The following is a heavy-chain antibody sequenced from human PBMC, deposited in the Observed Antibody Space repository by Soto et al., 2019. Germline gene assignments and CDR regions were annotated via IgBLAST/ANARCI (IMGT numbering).Heavy chain of an antibody. CDR1: GFTFSSYA. CDR2: ISGSGGST. J-gene: IGHJ4*02. V-gene: IGHV3-23*01. CDR3: AKYLIQLWSETFDY. D-gene: IGHD5-18*01. Sequence: GGSLRLSCAASGFTFSSYAMSWVRQAPGKGLEWVSAISGSGGSTYYADSVKGRFTISRDNSKNTLYLQMNSLRAEDTAVYYCAKYLIQLWSETFDYWGQGPWSPSPQ.